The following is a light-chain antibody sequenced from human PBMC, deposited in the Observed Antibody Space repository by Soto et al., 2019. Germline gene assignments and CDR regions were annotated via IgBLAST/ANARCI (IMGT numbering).Light chain of an antibody. J-gene: IGLJ3*02. CDR2: NTN. Sequence: QTVVTQEPSFSVSPGGTVALTCGLSSGSVSTTSYPSWYQQTPGQAPRTLIYNTNIRSSGVPDRFSGSILGNKAALTITGAQADDESDYYCVLYMGSGIGVFGGGTKVTVL. CDR3: VLYMGSGIGV. V-gene: IGLV8-61*01. CDR1: SGSVSTTSY.